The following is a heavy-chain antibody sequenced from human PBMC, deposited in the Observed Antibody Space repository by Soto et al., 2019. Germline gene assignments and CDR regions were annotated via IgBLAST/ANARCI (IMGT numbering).Heavy chain of an antibody. J-gene: IGHJ4*02. CDR3: ATRGYHSSGYFDY. Sequence: XESLKVSWKASGNRCSNYLGGWVLQMPGKGLERMGIIYPGDSDTRYSPSFQGQVTISADKSIRTAYLQWSSLKASDTAMYYCATRGYHSSGYFDYWGQGTPVTVSS. D-gene: IGHD3-22*01. CDR2: IYPGDSDT. CDR1: GNRCSNYL. V-gene: IGHV5-51*01.